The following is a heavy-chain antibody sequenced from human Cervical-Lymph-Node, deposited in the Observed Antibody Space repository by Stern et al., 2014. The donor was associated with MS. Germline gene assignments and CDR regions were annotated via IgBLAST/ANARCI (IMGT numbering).Heavy chain of an antibody. Sequence: QVQLGESGAEVGKPGASVKVSCKSSGHKSPRYGITWVRQAPGQGLEWMGWISLYNGDTKHAQKFQARVTLTTDTSTSTSYMELRSLRSDDTAVYYCARGGCSSFSCYDYYYHYPLDVWGQGTTVTVAS. CDR2: ISLYNGDT. J-gene: IGHJ6*02. CDR1: GHKSPRYG. D-gene: IGHD2-2*01. CDR3: ARGGCSSFSCYDYYYHYPLDV. V-gene: IGHV1-18*01.